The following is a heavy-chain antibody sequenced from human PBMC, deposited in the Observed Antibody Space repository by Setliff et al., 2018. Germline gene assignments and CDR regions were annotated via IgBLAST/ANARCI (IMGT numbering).Heavy chain of an antibody. Sequence: LSLTCTVSGGSISNYYWSWIRQPPGKGLEWIGYIYYSGTTNSIPSLKSRVTTSIDTSKNQFSLKLSSVTAADTAVYYCARQDRFYDRSVFVEYFQHWGQGALVTVSS. CDR1: GGSISNYY. V-gene: IGHV4-59*08. J-gene: IGHJ1*01. CDR3: ARQDRFYDRSVFVEYFQH. CDR2: IYYSGTT. D-gene: IGHD3-22*01.